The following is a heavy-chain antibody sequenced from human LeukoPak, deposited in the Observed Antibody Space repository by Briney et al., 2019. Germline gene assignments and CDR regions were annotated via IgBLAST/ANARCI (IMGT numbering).Heavy chain of an antibody. CDR2: ISASGHYT. Sequence: GGSLRLSCEASGFTFSNSAMSWVRQAPGKGLEWVSGISASGHYTYNADSAKGRFTISRDNAKNSLYLQMNSLRAEDTAVYYCARGSGYYYGMDVWGQGTTVTVSS. D-gene: IGHD3-10*01. V-gene: IGHV3-21*01. J-gene: IGHJ6*02. CDR3: ARGSGYYYGMDV. CDR1: GFTFSNSA.